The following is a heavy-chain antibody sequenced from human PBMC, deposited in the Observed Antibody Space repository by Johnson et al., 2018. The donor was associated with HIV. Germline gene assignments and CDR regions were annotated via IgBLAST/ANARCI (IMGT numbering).Heavy chain of an antibody. CDR3: ARGHTWPKSGFDF. CDR2: IKQDGSEK. Sequence: VQLVESGGGLVQPGGSLRLSCAASGFTFSSYWMSWVRQAPGKGLEWVANIKQDGSEKYYVDSVKGRFTISRDNAKNSLYLQMNSLRAEDTAVYYCARGHTWPKSGFDFWGQGTIVTVSS. J-gene: IGHJ3*01. V-gene: IGHV3-7*01. CDR1: GFTFSSYW. D-gene: IGHD3-3*01.